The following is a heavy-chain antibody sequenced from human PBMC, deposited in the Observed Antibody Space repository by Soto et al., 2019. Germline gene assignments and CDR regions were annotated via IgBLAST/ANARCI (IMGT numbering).Heavy chain of an antibody. CDR2: ISDSGDT. Sequence: SESMSLACAACGGCISSDDYSWTWIRQPPGKALEWLGYISDSGDTYYNPSLKSRATISADRPKTQFSLNLSSVTAADTAVYYCARGSTDNFDSTGYNGYFDYWAQRTPVTVSS. V-gene: IGHV4-30-2*01. CDR1: GGCISSDDYS. CDR3: ARGSTDNFDSTGYNGYFDY. J-gene: IGHJ4*02. D-gene: IGHD3-22*01.